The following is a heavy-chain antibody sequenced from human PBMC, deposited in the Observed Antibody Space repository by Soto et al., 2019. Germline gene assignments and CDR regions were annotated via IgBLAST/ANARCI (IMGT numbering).Heavy chain of an antibody. V-gene: IGHV4-59*01. Sequence: SETLSLTCTVSGGSISSYYWSWIRQPPGKGLEWIGYIYYSGSTNYNPSLKSRVTISVDTSKDQFSLKLSSVTAADTAVYYCARRAKTYYDFWSSQGGWFDPWGQGTLVTVSS. J-gene: IGHJ5*02. CDR3: ARRAKTYYDFWSSQGGWFDP. CDR2: IYYSGST. CDR1: GGSISSYY. D-gene: IGHD3-3*01.